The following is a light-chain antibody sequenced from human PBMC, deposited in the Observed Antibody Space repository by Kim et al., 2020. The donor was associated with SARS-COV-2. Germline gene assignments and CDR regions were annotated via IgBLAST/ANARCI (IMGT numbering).Light chain of an antibody. V-gene: IGKV1-33*01. CDR2: DAS. Sequence: SASGGDRVTFTCQASHGISNYLNWYQKKPGKAPNPLIYDASNLEAGVPSRFSGSWSGTNFTFTISSLQPEYFATYYCQQYHNLPRTFGQGTKLEI. CDR3: QQYHNLPRT. CDR1: HGISNY. J-gene: IGKJ2*01.